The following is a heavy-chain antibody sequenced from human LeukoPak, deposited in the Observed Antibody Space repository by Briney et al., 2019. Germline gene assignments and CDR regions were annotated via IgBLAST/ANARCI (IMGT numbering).Heavy chain of an antibody. CDR3: ARRLGGWSHHWYFDL. Sequence: PSETLSLTCAVYGGSISGYYWSWIRQPPGKGLEWIGEINHSGSTNYNPSLKSRVTISVDTSKNQFSLKLSSVTAADTAVYYCARRLGGWSHHWYFDLWGRGTLVTVSS. V-gene: IGHV4-34*01. CDR1: GGSISGYY. D-gene: IGHD6-19*01. CDR2: INHSGST. J-gene: IGHJ2*01.